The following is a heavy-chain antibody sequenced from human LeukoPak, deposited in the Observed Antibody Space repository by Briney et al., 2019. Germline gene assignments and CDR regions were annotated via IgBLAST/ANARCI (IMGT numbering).Heavy chain of an antibody. CDR2: INPNSGGT. CDR1: GYTFTGYY. V-gene: IGHV1-2*02. CDR3: AREDYGDYYYMDV. Sequence: ASVKVSCTASGYTFTGYYMHWVRQAPGQGLEWMGWINPNSGGTNYAQKFQGRVTMTRDTSISTAYMELSRLRSDDTAVYYCAREDYGDYYYMDVWGKGTTVTVSS. J-gene: IGHJ6*03. D-gene: IGHD4-17*01.